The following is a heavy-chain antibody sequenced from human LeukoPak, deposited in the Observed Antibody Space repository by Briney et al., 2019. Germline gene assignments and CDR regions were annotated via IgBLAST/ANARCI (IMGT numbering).Heavy chain of an antibody. CDR2: IGSATSNI. CDR1: GFIFSTYG. CDR3: ARDVLLDY. Sequence: GGSLRLSCAASGFIFSTYGMNWVRQAPGKGLEWVSYIGSATSNIYYADSVKGRFTISRDNAKNSLYLQMNSLRAEDTAVYYCARDVLLDYWGQGTLVTVSS. J-gene: IGHJ4*02. D-gene: IGHD1-26*01. V-gene: IGHV3-48*01.